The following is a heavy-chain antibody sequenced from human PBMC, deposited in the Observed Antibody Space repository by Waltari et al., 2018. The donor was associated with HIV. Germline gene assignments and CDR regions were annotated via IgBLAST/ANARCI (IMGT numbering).Heavy chain of an antibody. J-gene: IGHJ6*02. CDR3: ASGYSSSWRSDYYYYGMDV. V-gene: IGHV3-74*01. D-gene: IGHD6-13*01. Sequence: EVQLLESGGGLVQPGGSLRLSRAASGFTFSSSWIHCVRQAPGKGLVWVSRINSDGSSTSYADSVKGRFTISRDNAKNTLYLQMNSLRAEDTAVYYCASGYSSSWRSDYYYYGMDVWGQGTTVTVSS. CDR2: INSDGSST. CDR1: GFTFSSSW.